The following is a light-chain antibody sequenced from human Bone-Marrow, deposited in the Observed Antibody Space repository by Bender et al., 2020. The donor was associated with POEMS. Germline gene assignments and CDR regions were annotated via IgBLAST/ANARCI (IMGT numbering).Light chain of an antibody. CDR3: CSYTSSTTLV. Sequence: QSALTQPASVSGSPGQSITISCTGTSSDVGYYNYVSWYQQHPGKAPKLLIYDVSDRPSGVSNRFSGSKSGNTASLTISGLQPEDEADYYCCSYTSSTTLVFGGGTKVTVL. CDR2: DVS. CDR1: SSDVGYYNY. V-gene: IGLV2-14*01. J-gene: IGLJ2*01.